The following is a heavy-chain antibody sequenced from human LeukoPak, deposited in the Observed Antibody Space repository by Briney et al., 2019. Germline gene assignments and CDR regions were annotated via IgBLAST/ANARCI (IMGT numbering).Heavy chain of an antibody. CDR1: GFTFSSYG. CDR3: VRANSLMVRGVITYFDS. V-gene: IGHV3-48*02. D-gene: IGHD3-10*01. J-gene: IGHJ4*02. Sequence: GGSLRLSCAASGFTFSSYGMNWVRQAPGKGLEFVAYISSSGATIYYADPLKGRFTISRDNAKNSLYLQINSLRDEDTAVYFCVRANSLMVRGVITYFDSWGQGTLVTVSS. CDR2: ISSSGATI.